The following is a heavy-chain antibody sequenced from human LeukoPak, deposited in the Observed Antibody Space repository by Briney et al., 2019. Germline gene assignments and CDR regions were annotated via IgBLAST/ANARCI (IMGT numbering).Heavy chain of an antibody. D-gene: IGHD3-22*01. J-gene: IGHJ4*02. Sequence: GGSLRLSCAASGFTFSSYGMHWVRQAPGKGLEWVAFIRYDGSNKYYADSVKGRFTTSRDNSKNTLYLQMNSLRAEDTAVYYCAKDQAPNYYDSSGLDYWGQGTLVTVSS. CDR1: GFTFSSYG. CDR2: IRYDGSNK. CDR3: AKDQAPNYYDSSGLDY. V-gene: IGHV3-30*02.